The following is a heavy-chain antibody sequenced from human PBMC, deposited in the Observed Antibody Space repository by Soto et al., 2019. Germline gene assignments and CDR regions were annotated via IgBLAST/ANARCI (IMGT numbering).Heavy chain of an antibody. CDR1: GYAFTSYY. J-gene: IGHJ6*02. Sequence: ASVKVSCKASGYAFTSYYMHWVRQAPGQRLEWMGIINPSGGSTSYAQKFQGGVTMTRDTSTSTVYMELSSLRSEDTAVYYCARYLTNWNSRDYYYYGMDVWGQGTTVTVSS. CDR3: ARYLTNWNSRDYYYYGMDV. V-gene: IGHV1-46*01. CDR2: INPSGGST. D-gene: IGHD1-7*01.